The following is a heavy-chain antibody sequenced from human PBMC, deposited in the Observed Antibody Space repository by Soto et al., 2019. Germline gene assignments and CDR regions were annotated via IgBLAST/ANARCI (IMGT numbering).Heavy chain of an antibody. CDR2: IKSDEITT. D-gene: IGHD3-10*01. Sequence: EVQLVESGGGLVQPGGSLRLSCAASGFIFSDYWIHWVRQAPGKGLVWVSRIKSDEITTNYADSVWGRLSISRDNAKNTVYRQMNRLREEATAVYYCGRGARSYYYSDSRGQGTLVCVSS. V-gene: IGHV3-74*01. J-gene: IGHJ4*02. CDR1: GFIFSDYW. CDR3: GRGARSYYYSDS.